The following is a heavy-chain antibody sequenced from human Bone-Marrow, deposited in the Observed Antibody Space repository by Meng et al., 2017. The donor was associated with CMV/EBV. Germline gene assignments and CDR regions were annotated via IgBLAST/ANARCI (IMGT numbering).Heavy chain of an antibody. Sequence: LKIPRAASAFPFRSYGMSWVRQGPGKGLEWVSGISWNSGSIGYADSVKGRFTISRDNAKNSLYLQMKSLRAEDTALYYCARARRYCSSTSCYSKGGMDVWGQGTTVTVSS. CDR3: ARARRYCSSTSCYSKGGMDV. J-gene: IGHJ6*02. V-gene: IGHV3-9*01. CDR1: AFPFRSYG. D-gene: IGHD2-2*02. CDR2: ISWNSGSI.